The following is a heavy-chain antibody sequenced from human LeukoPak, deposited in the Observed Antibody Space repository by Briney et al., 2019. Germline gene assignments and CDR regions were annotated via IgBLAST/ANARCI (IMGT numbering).Heavy chain of an antibody. D-gene: IGHD3-22*01. CDR1: GGSISSYY. J-gene: IGHJ3*02. CDR2: IYTSGST. V-gene: IGHV4-4*07. CDR3: ARLTYHSSGPQYAFDI. Sequence: SETLSLTCTVSGGSISSYYWSWIRQPARKGLEWIGLIYTSGSTNYNPSLKSRVTMSVDTSKNQFSLKLSSVTAADTAVYYCARLTYHSSGPQYAFDIWGQGTMVTVSS.